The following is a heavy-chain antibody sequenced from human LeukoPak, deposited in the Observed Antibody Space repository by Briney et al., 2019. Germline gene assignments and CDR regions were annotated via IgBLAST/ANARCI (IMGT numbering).Heavy chain of an antibody. CDR3: ARGLTSSPNRYCSGGSCFDWYFDL. CDR2: IGTAGDP. Sequence: GGSLRLSCAASGFTFSSYDMHGVRQATGKGLEWVSAIGTAGDPYYPGSVKGRFTITRENAKNSLYLQMNSLRAGGTAVYYCARGLTSSPNRYCSGGSCFDWYFDLWGRGTLVTVSS. J-gene: IGHJ2*01. V-gene: IGHV3-13*05. CDR1: GFTFSSYD. D-gene: IGHD2-15*01.